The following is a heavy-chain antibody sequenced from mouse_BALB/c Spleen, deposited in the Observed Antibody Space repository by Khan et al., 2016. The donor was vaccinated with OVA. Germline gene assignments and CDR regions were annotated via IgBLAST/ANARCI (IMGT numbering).Heavy chain of an antibody. Sequence: QVQLKESGPGLVAPSQSLSITCTIPGFSLTNYGIHWVRQPPGKGLEWLVVIWSDGSTTYNSALKSRLTISKDYSKSQVFLKMNSLQTDDTAMYFCARQPYYHYNIMDYWGQGTSVTVSS. CDR2: IWSDGST. CDR3: ARQPYYHYNIMDY. V-gene: IGHV2-6-1*01. CDR1: GFSLTNYG. J-gene: IGHJ4*01. D-gene: IGHD2-10*01.